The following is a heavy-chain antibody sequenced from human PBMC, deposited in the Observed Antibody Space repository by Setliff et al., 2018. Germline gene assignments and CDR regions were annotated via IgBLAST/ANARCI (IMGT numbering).Heavy chain of an antibody. V-gene: IGHV3-9*01. CDR2: ISYNSGSI. Sequence: GGSLRLSCTASGFTFSSYEMNWVRQAPGKGLEWVSGISYNSGSIGYGDSVKGRFTISRDNAKNFLYLQMNSLRAEDTAFYHCALFGDRDTFDTWGQGTMVTISS. D-gene: IGHD3-16*01. CDR1: GFTFSSYE. CDR3: ALFGDRDTFDT. J-gene: IGHJ3*02.